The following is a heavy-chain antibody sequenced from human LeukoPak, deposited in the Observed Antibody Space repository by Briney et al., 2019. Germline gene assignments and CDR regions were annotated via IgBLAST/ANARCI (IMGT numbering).Heavy chain of an antibody. CDR2: IYPGDSAT. D-gene: IGHD3-10*01. Sequence: GESLKISCKGSGYRFTTYWDGWVRQIPGKGLEWMGSIYPGDSATRYSPSFQGQVTISADKSISTAYLQWSSLKASDTAMYYCACSSRGVRGANDAFDIWGQGTMVTVSS. CDR1: GYRFTTYW. CDR3: ACSSRGVRGANDAFDI. V-gene: IGHV5-51*01. J-gene: IGHJ3*02.